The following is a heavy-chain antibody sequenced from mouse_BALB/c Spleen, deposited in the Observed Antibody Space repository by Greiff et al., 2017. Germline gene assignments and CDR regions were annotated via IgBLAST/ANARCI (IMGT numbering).Heavy chain of an antibody. Sequence: EVQLVESGPELVKPGASVKMSCKASGYTFTSYVMHWVKQKPGQGLEWIGYINPYNDGTKYNEKFKGKATLTSDKSSSTAYMELSSLTSEDSAVYYCARTGLRLLFAYWGQGTLVTVSA. CDR1: GYTFTSYV. V-gene: IGHV1-14*01. CDR3: ARTGLRLLFAY. J-gene: IGHJ3*01. CDR2: INPYNDGT. D-gene: IGHD1-2*01.